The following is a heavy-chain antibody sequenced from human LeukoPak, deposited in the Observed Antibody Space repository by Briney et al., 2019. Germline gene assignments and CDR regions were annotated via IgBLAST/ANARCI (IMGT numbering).Heavy chain of an antibody. V-gene: IGHV3-23*01. CDR2: ISGSGGST. CDR1: GFTFSSHA. J-gene: IGHJ4*02. CDR3: AKDRQVTMIVVVTSFDY. D-gene: IGHD3-22*01. Sequence: GGSLRLSCAASGFTFSSHAMSWVRQAPGKGLEWVSAISGSGGSTYYADSVKGRFTISRDNSKNTLYLQMNSLRAEDTAVYYCAKDRQVTMIVVVTSFDYWGQGTLVTVSS.